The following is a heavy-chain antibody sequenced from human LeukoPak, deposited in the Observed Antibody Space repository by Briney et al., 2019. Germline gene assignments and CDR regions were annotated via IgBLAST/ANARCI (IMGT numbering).Heavy chain of an antibody. CDR2: IYPGDSDT. J-gene: IGHJ4*02. V-gene: IGHV5-51*01. D-gene: IGHD3-22*01. CDR3: ARLTYYYDSSGSIPDY. Sequence: GESLKISCKGSGYSFISYWIGWVRQMPGKSLEWLGTIYPGDSDTRYSPSFEGQVTISADKSISTAYLQWSSLKTSDTAMYYCARLTYYYDSSGSIPDYWGQGTLVTVSS. CDR1: GYSFISYW.